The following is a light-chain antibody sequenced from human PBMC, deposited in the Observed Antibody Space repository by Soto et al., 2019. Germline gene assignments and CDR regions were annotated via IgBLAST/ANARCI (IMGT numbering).Light chain of an antibody. Sequence: EIVLTQSPATLSSFPGDRVTLSCRASQSFNSNYLAWYQQKPGQAPRLLIYGASSRATGIPDRFSGSGSGTDFTLTISRLEPEDFAVYYCQQYGISGTFGQGTKVDIK. CDR1: QSFNSNY. V-gene: IGKV3-20*01. CDR2: GAS. J-gene: IGKJ1*01. CDR3: QQYGISGT.